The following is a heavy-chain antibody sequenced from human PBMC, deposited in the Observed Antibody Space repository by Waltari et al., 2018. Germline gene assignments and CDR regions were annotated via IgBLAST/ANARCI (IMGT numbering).Heavy chain of an antibody. D-gene: IGHD3-10*01. CDR1: GGSFSGYY. V-gene: IGHV4-34*02. Sequence: QVHLQQWGAGLLKPSETLSLTCTVYGGSFSGYYWSWIRQPPGRGLEWIGEINHDGYTNYNPSLKSRVTISIETAKDQFYLRLTSLTAADTAVYYCAKSALWPTGVIDCWGQGTPVTVSS. J-gene: IGHJ4*02. CDR3: AKSALWPTGVIDC. CDR2: INHDGYT.